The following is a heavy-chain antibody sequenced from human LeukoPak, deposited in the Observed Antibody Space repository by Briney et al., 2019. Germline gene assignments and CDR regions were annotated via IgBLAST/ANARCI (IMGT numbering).Heavy chain of an antibody. Sequence: GGSLRLSCAASGFTFTSYGISWVRQAPGQGLEWMGWISAYNGNTNYAQKLQGRVTMTTDTSTSTAYMELRSLRSDDTAVYYCAGDSGGGVVVVTAIYDYWGQGTLVTVSS. J-gene: IGHJ4*02. D-gene: IGHD2-21*02. CDR3: AGDSGGGVVVVTAIYDY. CDR1: GFTFTSYG. CDR2: ISAYNGNT. V-gene: IGHV1-18*01.